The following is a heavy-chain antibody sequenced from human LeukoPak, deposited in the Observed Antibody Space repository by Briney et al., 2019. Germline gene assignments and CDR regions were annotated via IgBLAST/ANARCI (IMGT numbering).Heavy chain of an antibody. CDR3: AREWYDYGGDSEGY. CDR1: GSTFNGHW. V-gene: IGHV3-7*01. D-gene: IGHD4-23*01. J-gene: IGHJ4*02. Sequence: AGGSLRLSCVGSGSTFNGHWLTWVRQAPGRGLEWVASIKEDGRQTHYVDSVKGRFIISRDNSKKSLYLQMNSLRIEDTAVYYCAREWYDYGGDSEGYWGQGTLVTVSS. CDR2: IKEDGRQT.